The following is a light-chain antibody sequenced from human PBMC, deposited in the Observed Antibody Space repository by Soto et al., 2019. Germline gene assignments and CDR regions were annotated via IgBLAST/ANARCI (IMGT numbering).Light chain of an antibody. J-gene: IGKJ3*01. CDR1: QSVSSSF. V-gene: IGKV3-20*01. CDR3: QQYGSAPFT. CDR2: GVS. Sequence: DIILTQSPGTLSLSPGDRATLSCRASQSVSSSFFAWYQQRPGQAPRLLIHGVSSGATGIPDRFIGSGSGTDFTLTINRLEPEDFALYFCQQYGSAPFTFGPGTKLEIK.